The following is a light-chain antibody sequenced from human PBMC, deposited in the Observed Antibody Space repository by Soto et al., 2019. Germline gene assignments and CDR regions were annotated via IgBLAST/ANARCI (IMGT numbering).Light chain of an antibody. J-gene: IGKJ4*01. Sequence: EIVLTQSPATLSLSPGERATLSCRASRSVTQYLAWYQQKPGQAPRLLIYDTSNRATGVPARFSGSGSGTDFTLTITSLEAEDSGFYYCQQRYNWLTFGGGTKVDI. CDR3: QQRYNWLT. CDR2: DTS. V-gene: IGKV3-11*01. CDR1: RSVTQY.